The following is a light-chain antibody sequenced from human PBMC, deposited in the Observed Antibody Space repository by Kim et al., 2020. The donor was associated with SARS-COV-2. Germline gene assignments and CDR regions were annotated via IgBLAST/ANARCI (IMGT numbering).Light chain of an antibody. CDR1: QSISSK. V-gene: IGKV3-15*01. CDR3: QQYYSCTPVYT. CDR2: GAS. J-gene: IGKJ2*01. Sequence: EIVMTQSPATLSVPPGEGVTLSCRSSQSISSKLAWYQQRPGQPPRHLIYGASTRATRLPARFSGSGSGTEFTLSISSLQSEDSAVYYCQQYYSCTPVYTFGQGTKLEI.